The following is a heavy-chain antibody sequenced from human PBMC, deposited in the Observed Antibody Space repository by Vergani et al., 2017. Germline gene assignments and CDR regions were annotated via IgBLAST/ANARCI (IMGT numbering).Heavy chain of an antibody. V-gene: IGHV3-21*01. Sequence: EVQLVESGGGLVKPGGSLSLSCAASGFTFSSYSMNWVRQAPGKGLEWVSSISSSSSYIYYADSVKGRFTISRDNAKNSLYLQMNSLRAEDTAVYYCARDGEYYYDSSGYYHIDDWGQGTLVTVSS. J-gene: IGHJ4*02. D-gene: IGHD3-22*01. CDR1: GFTFSSYS. CDR2: ISSSSSYI. CDR3: ARDGEYYYDSSGYYHIDD.